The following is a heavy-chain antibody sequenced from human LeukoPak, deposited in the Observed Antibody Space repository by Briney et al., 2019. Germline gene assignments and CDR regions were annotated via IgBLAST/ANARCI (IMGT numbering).Heavy chain of an antibody. CDR1: GGSISNYY. D-gene: IGHD4-17*01. Sequence: SETLSLTCIVSGGSISNYYWSWIRQSPGKGLEWIGYMQSSGYTEHNPSLKSRLTISVDTSKNQFSLRLSSVTAADTAVYYRARGVYGAYLDYWGQGTLVTVSS. V-gene: IGHV4-59*01. J-gene: IGHJ4*02. CDR3: ARGVYGAYLDY. CDR2: MQSSGYT.